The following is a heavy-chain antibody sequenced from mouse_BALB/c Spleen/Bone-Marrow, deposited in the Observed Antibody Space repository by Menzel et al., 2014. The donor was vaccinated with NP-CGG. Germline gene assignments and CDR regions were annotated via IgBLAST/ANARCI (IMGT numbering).Heavy chain of an antibody. J-gene: IGHJ3*01. D-gene: IGHD2-4*01. CDR3: ARGYDYSSWFAY. CDR2: INVKGDTT. Sequence: EVQRVESGGGLVQPGGSLKLSCAASGFTFRSYGMSWVRQTADKRLEMIATINVKGDTTYYQDSVKGRFTISRDNVKKSLYLHMSSLKAEDTAMYYCARGYDYSSWFAYWGQGTLVTVSA. V-gene: IGHV5-6-3*01. CDR1: GFTFRSYG.